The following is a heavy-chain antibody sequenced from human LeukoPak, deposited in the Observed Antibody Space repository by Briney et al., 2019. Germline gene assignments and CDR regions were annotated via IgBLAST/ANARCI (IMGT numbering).Heavy chain of an antibody. CDR3: AKSGYDSSGPNYY. Sequence: PGGSLRLSCAASGFIFSSYAMSWVRQAPGKALEWGSAISGSGGSTYYAESVQDRFTISRDNSKNTLYLQMNSLRAEDTAVYYCAKSGYDSSGPNYYWGQGTLVTVSS. CDR1: GFIFSSYA. J-gene: IGHJ4*02. CDR2: ISGSGGST. V-gene: IGHV3-23*01. D-gene: IGHD3-22*01.